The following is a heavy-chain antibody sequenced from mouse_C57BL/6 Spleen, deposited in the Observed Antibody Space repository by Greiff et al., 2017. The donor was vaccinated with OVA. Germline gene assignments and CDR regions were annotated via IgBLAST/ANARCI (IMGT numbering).Heavy chain of an antibody. J-gene: IGHJ1*03. CDR2: IDPANGNT. CDR3: ASGYYDYDEDWYFDV. CDR1: GFNIKNTY. V-gene: IGHV14-3*01. D-gene: IGHD2-4*01. Sequence: EVQLQQSVAELVRPGASVKLSCTASGFNIKNTYMHWVKQRPEQGLEWIGRIDPANGNTKYAPKFQGKATITADTSSNTAYLQLSSLTSEDTAIYYGASGYYDYDEDWYFDVWGTGTTVTVSS.